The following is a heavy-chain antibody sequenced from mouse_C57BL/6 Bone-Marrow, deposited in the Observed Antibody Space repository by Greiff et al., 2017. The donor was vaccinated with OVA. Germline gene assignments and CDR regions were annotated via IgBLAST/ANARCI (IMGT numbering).Heavy chain of an antibody. V-gene: IGHV5-4*03. D-gene: IGHD1-1*01. CDR3: ARRDYGSSFDY. J-gene: IGHJ2*01. Sequence: EVMLVESGGGLVKPGGSLKLSCAASGFTFSSYAMSWVRQTPEKRLEWVATISDGGSYTYYPDNVKGRFTISRDNAKNNLYLQMSHLKSEDTAMYYCARRDYGSSFDYWGQGTTLTVSS. CDR2: ISDGGSYT. CDR1: GFTFSSYA.